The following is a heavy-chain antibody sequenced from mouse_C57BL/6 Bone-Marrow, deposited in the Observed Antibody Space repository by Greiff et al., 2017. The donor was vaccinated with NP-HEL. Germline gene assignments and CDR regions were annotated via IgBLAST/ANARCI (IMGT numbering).Heavy chain of an antibody. CDR2: IRLKSDNYAT. CDR3: TGVIPYPTVVEERYFDV. D-gene: IGHD1-1*01. Sequence: EVKLEESGGGLVQPGGSMKLSCVASGFTFSNYWMNWVRQSPEKGLEWVAQIRLKSDNYATHYAESVKGRFTISRDDSKSSVYLQMNNLRAEDTGIYYCTGVIPYPTVVEERYFDVWAQGPRAPSPQ. CDR1: GFTFSNYW. J-gene: IGHJ1*03. V-gene: IGHV6-3*01.